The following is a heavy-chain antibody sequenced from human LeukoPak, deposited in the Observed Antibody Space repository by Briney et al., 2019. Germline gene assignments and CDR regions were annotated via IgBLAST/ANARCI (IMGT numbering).Heavy chain of an antibody. CDR2: ISGSGDGT. CDR3: AKDRNYYGSGSYYAY. V-gene: IGHV3-23*01. D-gene: IGHD3-10*01. J-gene: IGHJ4*02. CDR1: GFTFSSYA. Sequence: GGSLRLSCAASGFTFSSYAMSWGRLAPGKGLEWVSGISGSGDGTYFADSVKGRFTISRDNSKNTVYLQMNSLRAEDAAVYYCAKDRNYYGSGSYYAYWGQGTLVTVSS.